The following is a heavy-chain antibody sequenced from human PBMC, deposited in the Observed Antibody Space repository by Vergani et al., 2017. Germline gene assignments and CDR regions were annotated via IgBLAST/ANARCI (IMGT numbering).Heavy chain of an antibody. D-gene: IGHD6-13*01. Sequence: QVQLVESGGGVVQPGRSLRLSCAASGFTFSSYGMHWVRQAPGKGLEWVAVIWYDGSNKYYADSVKGRFTISRDNSKNTLYLQMNSLRAEDTAVYYCAREGYYSSRYNWFDPGGQGTLVTVSS. CDR1: GFTFSSYG. V-gene: IGHV3-33*01. CDR3: AREGYYSSRYNWFDP. J-gene: IGHJ5*02. CDR2: IWYDGSNK.